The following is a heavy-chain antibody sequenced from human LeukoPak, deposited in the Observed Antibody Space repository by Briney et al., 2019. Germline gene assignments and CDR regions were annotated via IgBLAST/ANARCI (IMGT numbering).Heavy chain of an antibody. J-gene: IGHJ4*02. D-gene: IGHD1-14*01. CDR2: ISNSGGTT. Sequence: GGSLRLSCAASGFTFSSYAMSWVRQAPGKGLEWVSTISNSGGTTYYADSVKGRFTISRDNAKNSLYLQMSSLRAEDTAVYYCARDGNPDYWGQGTLVTVSS. CDR3: ARDGNPDY. V-gene: IGHV3-23*01. CDR1: GFTFSSYA.